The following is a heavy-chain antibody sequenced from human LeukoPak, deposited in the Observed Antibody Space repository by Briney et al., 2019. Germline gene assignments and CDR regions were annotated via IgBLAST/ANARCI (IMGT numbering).Heavy chain of an antibody. D-gene: IGHD3-22*01. Sequence: GGSLRLSCAASGFTFSSYAMHWVRQAPGKGLEYVSAISSNGGSTYYANSVKGRFTISRDNPKNTLYLQMGSLRAEDMAVYYCARADYYDSSGPTFPFDYWGQGTLVTVSS. CDR2: ISSNGGST. J-gene: IGHJ4*02. CDR3: ARADYYDSSGPTFPFDY. V-gene: IGHV3-64*01. CDR1: GFTFSSYA.